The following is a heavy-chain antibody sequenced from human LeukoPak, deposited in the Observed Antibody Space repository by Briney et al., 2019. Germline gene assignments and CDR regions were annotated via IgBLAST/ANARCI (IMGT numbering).Heavy chain of an antibody. CDR1: GGSISSYY. J-gene: IGHJ4*02. CDR2: IYTSGRT. CDR3: ARDPQLGPFDY. D-gene: IGHD6-6*01. V-gene: IGHV4-4*07. Sequence: SETLSLTCTLSGGSISSYYWSWIRQPAGKGLEWIGRIYTSGRTNYNPPLKSRVTMSVDTSKKQFSLKLSSVTASDTAVYYCARDPQLGPFDYWGQGTLVTVSS.